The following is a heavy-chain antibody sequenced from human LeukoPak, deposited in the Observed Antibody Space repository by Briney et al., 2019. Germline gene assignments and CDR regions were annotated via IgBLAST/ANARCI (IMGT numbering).Heavy chain of an antibody. V-gene: IGHV1-2*04. Sequence: ASVKVSCKASVYTFTGYYMHWVPQAPGQELKWMGWINPNSGGTNYAEKFQGWVTMTSDRSISTAYMELSRLRSDDTAVYYCARADTAMVKSAFDIWGQGTMVTVSS. D-gene: IGHD5-18*01. CDR3: ARADTAMVKSAFDI. CDR2: INPNSGGT. CDR1: VYTFTGYY. J-gene: IGHJ3*02.